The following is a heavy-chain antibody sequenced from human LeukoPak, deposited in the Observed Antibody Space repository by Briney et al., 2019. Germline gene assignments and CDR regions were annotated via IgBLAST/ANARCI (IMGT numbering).Heavy chain of an antibody. CDR2: IYYSGST. CDR3: ARQGLSGYCSSTSCPVPFGY. V-gene: IGHV4-39*01. Sequence: SETLSLTCTVSGGSISSSSYYWGWIRQPPGKGLEWIGSIYYSGSTYYNPSLKSRVTISVDTSKNQFSLKLSSVTAADTAVYYCARQGLSGYCSSTSCPVPFGYWGQGTLVTVSS. CDR1: GGSISSSSYY. D-gene: IGHD2-2*01. J-gene: IGHJ4*02.